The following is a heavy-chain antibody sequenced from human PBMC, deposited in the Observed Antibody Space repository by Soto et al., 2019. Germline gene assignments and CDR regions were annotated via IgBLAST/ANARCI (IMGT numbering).Heavy chain of an antibody. CDR1: GYSFAGYW. J-gene: IGHJ4*02. CDR3: ARQIYDSDTGPNFQYYFDS. V-gene: IGHV5-10-1*01. Sequence: GESLKISCKGSGYSFAGYWITWVRQKPGKGLEWMGRIDPSDSQTYYSPSFRGHVTISVTKSITTVFLQWSSLRASDTAMYYCARQIYDSDTGPNFQYYFDSWGQGTPVSVSS. D-gene: IGHD3-22*01. CDR2: IDPSDSQT.